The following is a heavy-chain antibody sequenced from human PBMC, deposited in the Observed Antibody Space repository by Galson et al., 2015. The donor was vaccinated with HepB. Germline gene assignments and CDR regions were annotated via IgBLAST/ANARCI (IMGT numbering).Heavy chain of an antibody. D-gene: IGHD3-22*01. V-gene: IGHV1-69*13. CDR2: IIPIFGTS. Sequence: SVKVSCKASGGTFSDYGINWVRQAPGQGLEWMGGIIPIFGTSNYAQKFQGRVTITADESTTTAYMELSSLRSEDTALYYCASGFYPRGTVGRILDYWGQGTLVTVSS. CDR3: ASGFYPRGTVGRILDY. J-gene: IGHJ4*02. CDR1: GGTFSDYG.